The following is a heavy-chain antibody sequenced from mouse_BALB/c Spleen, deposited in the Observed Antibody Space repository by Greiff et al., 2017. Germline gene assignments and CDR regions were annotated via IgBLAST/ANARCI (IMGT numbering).Heavy chain of an antibody. CDR1: GFTFSSYA. Sequence: EVQRVESGGGLVKPGGSLKLSCAASGFTFSSYAMSWDRQTPEKRLEWVATISSGGSYTYYPDSVKGRFTISRDNAKNTLYLQMSSLRSEDTAMYYCARGDYDDYWGQGTTLTVSS. CDR2: ISSGGSYT. J-gene: IGHJ2*01. CDR3: ARGDYDDY. D-gene: IGHD2-4*01. V-gene: IGHV5-9-3*01.